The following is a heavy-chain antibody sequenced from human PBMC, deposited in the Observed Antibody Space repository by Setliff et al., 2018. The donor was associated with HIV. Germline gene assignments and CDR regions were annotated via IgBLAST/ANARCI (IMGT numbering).Heavy chain of an antibody. CDR3: ARGGPDYYGYPYFDS. D-gene: IGHD3-10*01. J-gene: IGHJ4*02. CDR2: IYASGST. V-gene: IGHV4-61*09. Sequence: PSETLSLTCTVSGGSINSGSYYWNWIRQPAGKGLEWIGHIYASGSTNYNPSLKSRVTMSVDTSKNQFSLKLNSLIAADTAVYFCARGGPDYYGYPYFDSWGQGTLVTVSS. CDR1: GGSINSGSYY.